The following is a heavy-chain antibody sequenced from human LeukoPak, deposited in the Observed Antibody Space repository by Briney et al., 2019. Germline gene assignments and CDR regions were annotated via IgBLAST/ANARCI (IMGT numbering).Heavy chain of an antibody. CDR3: ARELVRGVIHYYYYGMVV. V-gene: IGHV3-74*01. D-gene: IGHD3-10*01. J-gene: IGHJ6*01. Sequence: GGSLRLSCAASGFNFSSYWMLWVRQAPGKGLVWVSRINSGGRSTNYADSVKGRFTISRDNAKNTLYLQMNSLRAEDTAVYYCARELVRGVIHYYYYGMVVWGQGATVTVSS. CDR1: GFNFSSYW. CDR2: INSGGRST.